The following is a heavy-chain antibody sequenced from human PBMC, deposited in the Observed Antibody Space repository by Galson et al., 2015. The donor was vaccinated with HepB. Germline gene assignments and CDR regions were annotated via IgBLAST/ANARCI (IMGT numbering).Heavy chain of an antibody. Sequence: QSGAEVKKPGESLKISCKASGYTFTGYYMHWVRQAPGQGLEWMGRINPNSGGTNYAQKFQGRVTMTRDTSISTAYMELSRLRSDDTAVYYCARTNRIAVAGQDAFDIWGQGTMVTVSS. CDR2: INPNSGGT. D-gene: IGHD6-19*01. CDR3: ARTNRIAVAGQDAFDI. CDR1: GYTFTGYY. V-gene: IGHV1-2*06. J-gene: IGHJ3*02.